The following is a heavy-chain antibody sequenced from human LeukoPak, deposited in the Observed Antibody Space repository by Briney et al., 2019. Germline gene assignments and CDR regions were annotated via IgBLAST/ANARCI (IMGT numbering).Heavy chain of an antibody. V-gene: IGHV3-53*01. CDR1: GFTVSSNY. J-gene: IGHJ4*02. CDR2: IYSGGST. CDR3: ARGSSSGYYSYYFDY. Sequence: GGSLRLSCAASGFTVSSNYMSWVRQAPGKGLEWVSVIYSGGSTYYADSVKGRFTISRDNSKNTLYLQMNSLRAEDTAVYYCARGSSSGYYSYYFDYWGQGTLVTVSS. D-gene: IGHD3-22*01.